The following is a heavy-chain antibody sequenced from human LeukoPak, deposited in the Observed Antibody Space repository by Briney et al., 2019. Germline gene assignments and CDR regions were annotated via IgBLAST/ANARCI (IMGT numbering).Heavy chain of an antibody. CDR3: ARQVSDALDI. D-gene: IGHD6-6*01. Sequence: GGSLRLSCAASGFPFSSYSMHWVRQAPGKGLEWVAVISHDGSNEYYGDSVKGRFTISRDNSKNTLYLQMNSLRAEDTATYYCARQVSDALDIWGQGTMVTVSS. V-gene: IGHV3-30*03. CDR1: GFPFSSYS. CDR2: ISHDGSNE. J-gene: IGHJ3*02.